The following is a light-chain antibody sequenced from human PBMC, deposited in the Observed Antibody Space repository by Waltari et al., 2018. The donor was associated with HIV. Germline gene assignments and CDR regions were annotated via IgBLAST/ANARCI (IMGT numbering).Light chain of an antibody. CDR1: SPNIGVTY. Sequence: QSVLTQPPSLSAAPGQKVSITCSGSSPNIGVTYVYWYQQFPRTAPKLLIYDKNERPSGIPDRFAGSKSGTSATLDITGLRTGDEADYYCVSWDSSLRGVLFGGGTKLTVL. V-gene: IGLV1-51*01. CDR3: VSWDSSLRGVL. CDR2: DKN. J-gene: IGLJ2*01.